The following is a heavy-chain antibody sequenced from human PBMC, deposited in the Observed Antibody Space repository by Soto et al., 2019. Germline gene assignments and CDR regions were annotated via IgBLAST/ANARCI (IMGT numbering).Heavy chain of an antibody. Sequence: SETLSLTCTVSGGFIRGSDYYWGWIRQPPGKGLEWIGNIYYSGSTYSYPSLKGRVTISVDTSKNQFSLKLSSVTAADTAVYYCARWPQLEPRFDDWGQGIRVTVAS. J-gene: IGHJ4*02. CDR1: GGFIRGSDYY. CDR2: IYYSGST. CDR3: ARWPQLEPRFDD. D-gene: IGHD1-1*01. V-gene: IGHV4-39*07.